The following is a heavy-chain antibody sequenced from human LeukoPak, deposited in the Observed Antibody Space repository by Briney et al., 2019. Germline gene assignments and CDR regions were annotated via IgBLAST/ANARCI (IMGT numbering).Heavy chain of an antibody. CDR1: GFTFSSYA. CDR3: ASGDSSSWTQLDY. J-gene: IGHJ4*02. CDR2: ISYDGSNK. Sequence: PGRSLRPSCAASGFTFSSYAMHWVRQAPGKGLEWVAVISYDGSNKYYADSVKGRFTISRDNSKNTLYLQMNSLRAEDTAVYYCASGDSSSWTQLDYWGQGTLVTVSS. V-gene: IGHV3-30*04. D-gene: IGHD6-13*01.